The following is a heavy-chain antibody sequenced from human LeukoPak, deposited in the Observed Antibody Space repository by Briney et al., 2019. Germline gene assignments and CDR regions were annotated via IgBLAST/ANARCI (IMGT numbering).Heavy chain of an antibody. CDR2: IGSSGTTI. D-gene: IGHD6-19*01. J-gene: IGHJ4*02. CDR3: ALLAVASDFDY. V-gene: IGHV3-48*03. CDR1: GFPFSIYE. Sequence: PGGSLRLSCAVSGFPFSIYEMNWVRQAPGKGLEWVSNIGSSGTTIYYADSVKGRFSISRDNAKSSLYLQMNSLRVEDTAVYYCALLAVASDFDYWGQGVLVTVSS.